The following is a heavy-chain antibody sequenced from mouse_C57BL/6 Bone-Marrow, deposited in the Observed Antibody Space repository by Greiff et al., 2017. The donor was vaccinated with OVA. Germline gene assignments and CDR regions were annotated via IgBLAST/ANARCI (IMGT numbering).Heavy chain of an antibody. CDR1: GYTFTSYW. J-gene: IGHJ1*03. CDR2: IDPSDSYT. Sequence: QVQLQQPGAELVMPGASVKLSCKASGYTFTSYWMHWVKQRPGQGLEWIGEIDPSDSYTNYNQKFKGKSTLTVDKSSSTAYMQLSSLTSEDSAVYYCARCTLYDGYWYFDVWGTGTTVTVSS. V-gene: IGHV1-69*01. D-gene: IGHD2-3*01. CDR3: ARCTLYDGYWYFDV.